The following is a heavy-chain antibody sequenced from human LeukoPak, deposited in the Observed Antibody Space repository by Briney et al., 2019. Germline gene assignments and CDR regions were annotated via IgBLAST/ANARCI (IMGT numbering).Heavy chain of an antibody. J-gene: IGHJ4*02. CDR3: AKGNNCVWGSYPDY. V-gene: IGHV4-59*01. Sequence: PSATLSLTCSVSGASIRGYYWGCIRQPPGKGLECIGYIYCSSTTNNHPSLKSRVTISVATSKNQSSMQLTFVTAANTAEYYCAKGNNCVWGSYPDYWGQGTLVTVSS. CDR1: GASIRGYY. D-gene: IGHD3-16*02. CDR2: IYCSSTT.